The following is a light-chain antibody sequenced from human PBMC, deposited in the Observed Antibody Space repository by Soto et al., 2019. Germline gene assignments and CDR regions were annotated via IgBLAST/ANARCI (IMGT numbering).Light chain of an antibody. CDR1: QGIAPY. J-gene: IGKJ4*01. CDR3: QKYNSAPLT. V-gene: IGKV1-27*01. CDR2: ATS. Sequence: DVQMTQSPSSLSAFVGDRVTITCRASQGIAPYLAWFQQKPGKVPKLLIYATSTMQSGVPSRFSGSGSGTDFTLTISSLQPEEVATYYCQKYNSAPLTFGGGTKVEIK.